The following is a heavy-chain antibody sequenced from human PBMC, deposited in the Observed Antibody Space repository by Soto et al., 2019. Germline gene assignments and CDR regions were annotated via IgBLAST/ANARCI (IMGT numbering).Heavy chain of an antibody. CDR2: IIPIFGTA. V-gene: IGHV1-69*13. Sequence: SVKVSCKASGGTFSSYAISWVRQAPGQGLEWMGGIIPIFGTANYAQKFQGRVTITADESTSTAYMELSSLRSEDTAVYYCARGLYSNPGGYYYYYYGMDVWGQGTTVTVSS. CDR1: GGTFSSYA. J-gene: IGHJ6*02. D-gene: IGHD4-4*01. CDR3: ARGLYSNPGGYYYYYYGMDV.